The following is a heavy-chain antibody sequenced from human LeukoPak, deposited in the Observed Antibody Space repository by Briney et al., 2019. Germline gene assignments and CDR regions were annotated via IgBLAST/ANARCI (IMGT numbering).Heavy chain of an antibody. D-gene: IGHD2-15*01. CDR1: GGSISSYY. J-gene: IGHJ4*02. V-gene: IGHV4-38-2*02. Sequence: SETLSLTCTVSGGSISSYYWGWIRQPPGKGLEWIGSIYHSGSTYYNPSLKSRVTISVDTSKNQFSLKLSSVTAADTAVYYCARAGEDIVVVVAATIDYWSQGTLVTVSS. CDR2: IYHSGST. CDR3: ARAGEDIVVVVAATIDY.